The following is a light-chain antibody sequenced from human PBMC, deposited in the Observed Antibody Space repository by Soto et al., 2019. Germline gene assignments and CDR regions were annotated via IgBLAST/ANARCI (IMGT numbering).Light chain of an antibody. J-gene: IGKJ4*01. V-gene: IGKV1-6*01. Sequence: AIQMTQSPSSLSASVGDRVTITCRASQGIRSELGWYQQKPGKAPNLLIYTASTLQSGVPSRCSGSGSGTDFTLTSSSLQPEDFATYYCIQDYNYPLTFGGGTRVEIK. CDR1: QGIRSE. CDR2: TAS. CDR3: IQDYNYPLT.